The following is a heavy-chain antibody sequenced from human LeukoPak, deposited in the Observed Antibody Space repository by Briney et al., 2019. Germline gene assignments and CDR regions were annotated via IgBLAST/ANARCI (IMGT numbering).Heavy chain of an antibody. CDR1: GFTFSSYG. J-gene: IGHJ5*02. V-gene: IGHV3-30*03. D-gene: IGHD6-13*01. Sequence: GGSLRLSCAASGFTFSSYGMHGVRQAPGKGLEWVAVISYDGSNKYYADSVKGRFTISRDNSKNTLYLQMNSLRAEDTAVYYCAREGASSSWYANWFDPWGQGTLVTVSS. CDR2: ISYDGSNK. CDR3: AREGASSSWYANWFDP.